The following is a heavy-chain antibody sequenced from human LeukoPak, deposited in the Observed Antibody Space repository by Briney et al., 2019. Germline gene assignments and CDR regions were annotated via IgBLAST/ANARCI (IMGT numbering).Heavy chain of an antibody. Sequence: TGESLQISCKGSGSLFTSYWIGGGRQMPGKGLEGMGIIYPGDSDTRYSPSFQGQVTISADKSISTAYLQWSSLKASDTAMYYCARPDYGDYSEPDAFDIWGQGTVVTVSS. CDR1: GSLFTSYW. CDR2: IYPGDSDT. CDR3: ARPDYGDYSEPDAFDI. J-gene: IGHJ3*02. V-gene: IGHV5-51*01. D-gene: IGHD4-17*01.